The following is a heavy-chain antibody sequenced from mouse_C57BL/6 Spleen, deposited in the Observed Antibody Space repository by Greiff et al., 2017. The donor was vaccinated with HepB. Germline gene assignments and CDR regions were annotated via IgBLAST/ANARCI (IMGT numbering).Heavy chain of an antibody. D-gene: IGHD1-1*01. CDR3: ARMASTSSSYGFAY. CDR1: GYAFSSSW. V-gene: IGHV1-82*01. Sequence: QVQLQQSGPELVKPGASVKISCKASGYAFSSSWMNWVKQRPGKGLEWIGRIYPGDGDTNYNGKFKGKATLTADKSSSTAYMQLSSLTSEDSAVYFCARMASTSSSYGFAYWGQGTLVTVSA. J-gene: IGHJ3*01. CDR2: IYPGDGDT.